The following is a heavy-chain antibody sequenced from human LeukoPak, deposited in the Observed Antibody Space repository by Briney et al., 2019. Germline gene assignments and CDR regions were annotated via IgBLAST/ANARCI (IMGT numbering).Heavy chain of an antibody. J-gene: IGHJ4*02. V-gene: IGHV3-23*01. CDR1: GFTFSSYA. CDR2: ISGSGGST. D-gene: IGHD3-16*01. CDR3: AKVWGDSEALLPPFDY. Sequence: AGGSLRLSCAASGFTFSSYAMSWVRQAPGKGLEWVSAISGSGGSTYYADSVKGRFTISRDNSKNTLYLQMNSLRAEDTAVYYCAKVWGDSEALLPPFDYWGQGSLVTVSS.